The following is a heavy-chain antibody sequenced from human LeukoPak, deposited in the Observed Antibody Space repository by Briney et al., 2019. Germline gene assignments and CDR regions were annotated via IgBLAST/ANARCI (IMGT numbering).Heavy chain of an antibody. J-gene: IGHJ4*02. Sequence: APVEVSCKASGYTFTRYGISWVRQAPGQGLEWMGWISAYNGNTNYAQKLQGRVTMTTDTSTSTAYMELRSLRSDDTAVYYCARDGEYSSSLPWVYWGQGTLVTVSS. CDR1: GYTFTRYG. D-gene: IGHD6-6*01. V-gene: IGHV1-18*01. CDR2: ISAYNGNT. CDR3: ARDGEYSSSLPWVY.